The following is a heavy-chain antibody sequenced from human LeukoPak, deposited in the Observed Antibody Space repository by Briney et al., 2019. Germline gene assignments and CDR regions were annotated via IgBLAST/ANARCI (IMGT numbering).Heavy chain of an antibody. Sequence: GGSLRLSCAASGFTFSSYAMHWVRQAPGKGLEWVAVISYDDGSTKYYADSVKGRFTISRDNSKNTLYLQTNSLRAEDTAVYYCAKDAADFWSGYYFYWGQGTLVTVSS. V-gene: IGHV3-30-3*01. CDR2: ISYDDGSTK. J-gene: IGHJ4*02. D-gene: IGHD3-3*01. CDR3: AKDAADFWSGYYFY. CDR1: GFTFSSYA.